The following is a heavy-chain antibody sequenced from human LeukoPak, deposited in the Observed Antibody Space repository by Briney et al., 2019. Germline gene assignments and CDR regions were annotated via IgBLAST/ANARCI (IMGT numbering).Heavy chain of an antibody. Sequence: GGSLRLSCAASGFTFSSYGMHWVRQAPGEGLEWVAVISYDGSNKYYADSVKGRFTISRDNSKNTLYLQMNSLRAEDTAVYYCAKDKRGYCSGGSCYTNFQHWGQGTLVTVSS. CDR2: ISYDGSNK. D-gene: IGHD2-15*01. CDR1: GFTFSSYG. J-gene: IGHJ1*01. CDR3: AKDKRGYCSGGSCYTNFQH. V-gene: IGHV3-30*18.